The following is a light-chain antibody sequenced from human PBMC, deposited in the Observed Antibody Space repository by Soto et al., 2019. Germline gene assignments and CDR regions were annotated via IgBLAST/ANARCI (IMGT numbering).Light chain of an antibody. J-gene: IGKJ1*01. CDR2: GAS. CDR3: QQYNDWPPRWT. Sequence: EIVMTQSPGTLSVSPGERATLSCRASQSVSSNLAWYQQKLGQAPRLLIYGASTRATGIPARFSGSGSGTEFTLTISSLQSEDFAVYYCQQYNDWPPRWTFGQGTEVEIK. V-gene: IGKV3-15*01. CDR1: QSVSSN.